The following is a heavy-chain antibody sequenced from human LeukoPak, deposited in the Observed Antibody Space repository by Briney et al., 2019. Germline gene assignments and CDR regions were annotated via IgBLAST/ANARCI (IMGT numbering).Heavy chain of an antibody. V-gene: IGHV3-23*01. Sequence: GGSLRLSCAASGFSFSNCGMNWVRQAPGKGLEWVSGIIGSGGTTYYADSVKGRFTISRDNSKNTLYLQMNSLRAEDTALYYCAKDINWASFESWGQGTLVTVSS. CDR1: GFSFSNCG. CDR2: IIGSGGTT. J-gene: IGHJ4*02. D-gene: IGHD7-27*01. CDR3: AKDINWASFES.